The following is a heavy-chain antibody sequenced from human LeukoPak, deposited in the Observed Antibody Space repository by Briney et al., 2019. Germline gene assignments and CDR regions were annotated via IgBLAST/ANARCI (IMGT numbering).Heavy chain of an antibody. CDR2: RFPLSGPP. J-gene: IGHJ2*01. Sequence: VPSVKVSCEPSGGTFSTFSTNWVRHAPGGGLELMGGRFPLSGPPHYAQTFQNRPTVTADESTRTASMELGSLRSEDAAVYYCVTISPGQTGSYSAWYLDLWGRGTLVTVSS. V-gene: IGHV1-69*01. D-gene: IGHD3-10*01. CDR3: VTISPGQTGSYSAWYLDL. CDR1: GGTFSTFS.